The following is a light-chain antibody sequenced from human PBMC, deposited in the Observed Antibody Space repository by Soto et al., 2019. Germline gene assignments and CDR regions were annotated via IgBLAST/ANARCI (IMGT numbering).Light chain of an antibody. CDR3: QQYGSSLT. V-gene: IGKV3-11*01. J-gene: IGKJ4*01. Sequence: IGLTQSPATLSLSPGERATLSFRARQSVSSYLAWYQQKPGQAPRLLIYDTSNRATGIPARFSGSGSGTDFTLTISSLEPEDFAVYYCQQYGSSLTFGGGTKVDIK. CDR1: QSVSSY. CDR2: DTS.